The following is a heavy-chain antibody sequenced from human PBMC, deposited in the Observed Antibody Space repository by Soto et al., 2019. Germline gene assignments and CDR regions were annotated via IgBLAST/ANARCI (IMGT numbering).Heavy chain of an antibody. D-gene: IGHD3-22*01. CDR3: ARDYYDSSGYEGMDF. Sequence: EVQLVEFGGGLVQPGGSLRLSCAAFGFKISSSSMNWVRQAPGRGLEWVAYISDSGSNTLYADAVRGRFTVSRYTAKNSLDLQMSGLRDEDRAVDYGARDYYDSSGYEGMDFWGRGTTVTVSS. CDR1: GFKISSSS. CDR2: ISDSGSNT. J-gene: IGHJ6*02. V-gene: IGHV3-48*02.